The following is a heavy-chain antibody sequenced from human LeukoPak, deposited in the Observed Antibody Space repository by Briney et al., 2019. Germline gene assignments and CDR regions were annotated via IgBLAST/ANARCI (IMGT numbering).Heavy chain of an antibody. D-gene: IGHD3-10*01. CDR1: GYTFTSYD. J-gene: IGHJ4*02. Sequence: GASVKVSCKASGYTFTSYDINWVRQATGQGLEWMGLMNPNSANTGYAQKFQGRVTMTRDTSIGTAYMELSSLTSEDTAVYYCARGPSYGSGSYNIYGIDYWGQGTLVTVSS. CDR3: ARGPSYGSGSYNIYGIDY. CDR2: MNPNSANT. V-gene: IGHV1-8*01.